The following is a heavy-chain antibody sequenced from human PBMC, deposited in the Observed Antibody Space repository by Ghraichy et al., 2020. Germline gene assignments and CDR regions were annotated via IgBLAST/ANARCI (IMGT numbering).Heavy chain of an antibody. CDR1: GYTFTSYD. J-gene: IGHJ6*02. V-gene: IGHV1-8*03. CDR3: ARRYSGWSRYGMDV. Sequence: ASVKVSCKASGYTFTSYDINWVRQATGQGLEWMGWMNPNSGNTGYVQKFQGRVTITRNTSISTAYMELSSLRSEDTAVYYCARRYSGWSRYGMDVWGQGTTVTVSS. CDR2: MNPNSGNT. D-gene: IGHD6-19*01.